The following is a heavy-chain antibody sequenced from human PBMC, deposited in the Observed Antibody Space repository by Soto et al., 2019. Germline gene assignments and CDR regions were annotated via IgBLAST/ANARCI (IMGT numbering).Heavy chain of an antibody. J-gene: IGHJ4*02. Sequence: QVQLVQSGAEVKKPGASVKVSCKVSGYTLTELSMHWVRQAPGKGLEWMGGFDPEDSETIYAQKIQGRVTMNEDTSTDTAYMELSSLRSEDTAVYYCATLKWELGVGFDYWGQGTLVTVSS. D-gene: IGHD1-26*01. V-gene: IGHV1-24*01. CDR3: ATLKWELGVGFDY. CDR2: FDPEDSET. CDR1: GYTLTELS.